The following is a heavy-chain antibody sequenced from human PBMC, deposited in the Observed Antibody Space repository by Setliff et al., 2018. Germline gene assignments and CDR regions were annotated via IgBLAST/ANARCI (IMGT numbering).Heavy chain of an antibody. CDR1: GGSFSGYY. CDR2: INHSGST. V-gene: IGHV4-34*01. Sequence: SETLSLTCAVSGGSFSGYYWSWIRQPPGKGLEWIGEINHSGSTNYNPSLKSRVTISIDTSKSQFSLKLSSVTAADTAVYYCASRGYSYGYFLYWGQGTLVTVS. D-gene: IGHD5-18*01. CDR3: ASRGYSYGYFLY. J-gene: IGHJ4*02.